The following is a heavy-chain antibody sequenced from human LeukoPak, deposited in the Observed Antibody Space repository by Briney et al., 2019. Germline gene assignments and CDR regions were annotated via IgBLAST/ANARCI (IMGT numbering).Heavy chain of an antibody. V-gene: IGHV3-23*01. CDR1: GFSFSIYV. CDR3: VKDEGYGSSSYFDC. J-gene: IGHJ4*02. D-gene: IGHD6-6*01. CDR2: ISGGTSGT. Sequence: PGGSLRLSCAASGFSFSIYVMSWVRQAPGKGLEWVSTISGGTSGTHYADSVRGRFTISRDNSKNTLYLQLNSLRADDTAVYYCVKDEGYGSSSYFDCWGQGTLVTVSS.